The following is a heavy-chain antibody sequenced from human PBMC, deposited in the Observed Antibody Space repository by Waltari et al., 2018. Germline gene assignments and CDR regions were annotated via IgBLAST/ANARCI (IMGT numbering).Heavy chain of an antibody. D-gene: IGHD1-1*01. J-gene: IGHJ5*02. Sequence: QLQLQESGPGLVKPSETLSLTCAVSRGSIRSNYCSWIRQSPGKGLEWIGRISGMGDLTDYNPSLKSRVTISIDTAKQEVFLKWSSVTAADTAVYFCAKDPGYNFGHVPNRFDVWGPGVLVTVSS. V-gene: IGHV4-59*12. CDR2: ISGMGDLT. CDR3: AKDPGYNFGHVPNRFDV. CDR1: RGSIRSNY.